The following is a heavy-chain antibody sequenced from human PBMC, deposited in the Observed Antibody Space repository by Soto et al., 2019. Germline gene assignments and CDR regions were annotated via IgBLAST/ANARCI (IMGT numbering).Heavy chain of an antibody. CDR1: GFSLSSYW. CDR2: MNQDGSES. Sequence: EVQLVESGGGLVQPGGSLRLSCAASGFSLSSYWMSWVRQAPGKGLEWVANMNQDGSESDYVGSVKGRFTFTRDNAKNSLYLQMNSLRAEDTAVYYCARLSTSAGRRDLAGWGKGTLVTVSS. J-gene: IGHJ4*02. CDR3: ARLSTSAGRRDLAG. V-gene: IGHV3-7*01.